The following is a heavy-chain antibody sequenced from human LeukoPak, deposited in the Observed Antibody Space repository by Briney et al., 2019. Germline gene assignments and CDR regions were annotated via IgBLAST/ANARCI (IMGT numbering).Heavy chain of an antibody. Sequence: SETLSLTCDVSGVSINACCYYWTWIRQPPGKGLEWIGYKYYSGSTRYNSPLRSRLTISLDSSKNQFSLRLTSVTAADTAVYYCARGRSYGFDFDSWGPGTLVIVSS. CDR2: KYYSGST. J-gene: IGHJ4*02. CDR1: GVSINACCYY. V-gene: IGHV4-61*01. D-gene: IGHD5-18*01. CDR3: ARGRSYGFDFDS.